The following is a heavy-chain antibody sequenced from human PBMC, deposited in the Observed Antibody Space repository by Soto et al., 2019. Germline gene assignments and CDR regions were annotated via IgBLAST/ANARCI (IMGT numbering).Heavy chain of an antibody. V-gene: IGHV3-23*01. CDR2: ISGSGGST. CDR3: AKDRVPLIVVVVAATSIDY. J-gene: IGHJ4*02. Sequence: PGGSLRLSCAASGFTFSSYAMSWVRQAPGKGLEWVSAISGSGGSTYYADSVKGRFTISRDNSKNTLYLQMNSLRAEDTAVYYCAKDRVPLIVVVVAATSIDYWGQGTLVTVSS. D-gene: IGHD2-15*01. CDR1: GFTFSSYA.